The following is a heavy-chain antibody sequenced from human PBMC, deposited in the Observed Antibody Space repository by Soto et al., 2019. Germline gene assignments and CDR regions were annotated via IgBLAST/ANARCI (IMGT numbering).Heavy chain of an antibody. V-gene: IGHV4-30-2*01. CDR3: ARGGTMVRGVINGMDV. D-gene: IGHD3-10*01. CDR2: IYHSGST. CDR1: GGSISSGGYS. J-gene: IGHJ6*02. Sequence: TLSLTCAVSGGSISSGGYSWSWIRQPPGKGLEWIGYIYHSGSTYYNPSLKSRVTISVDRSKNQFSLKLSSVTAADTAVYYCARGGTMVRGVINGMDVWGQGTAVTVSS.